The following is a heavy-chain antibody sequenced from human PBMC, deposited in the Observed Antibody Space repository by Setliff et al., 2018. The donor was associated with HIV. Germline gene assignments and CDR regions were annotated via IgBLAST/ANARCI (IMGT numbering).Heavy chain of an antibody. CDR2: INAGNGNT. J-gene: IGHJ4*02. CDR1: GYTFTSYA. Sequence: ASVKVSCKASGYTFTSYAMHWVPQAPGQRPEWMGWINAGNGNTKYSQKLQGRVTITRDTSASTGYMEVNSLRPEDTAVYYCARDRTPKRGYTYREPDFDSWGQGTLVTVSS. CDR3: ARDRTPKRGYTYREPDFDS. V-gene: IGHV1-3*01. D-gene: IGHD3-22*01.